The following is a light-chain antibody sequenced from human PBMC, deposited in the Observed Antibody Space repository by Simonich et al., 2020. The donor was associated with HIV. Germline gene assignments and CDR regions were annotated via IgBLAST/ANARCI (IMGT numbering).Light chain of an antibody. CDR2: AAS. J-gene: IGKJ3*01. Sequence: DIQMTQSPSSLSASVGDRVTIPCRARQGISNSLAWYQQKPGKAPKLLLYAASRLESGVPSRFSGSGSGTDYTLTISSLQPEDFATYYCQQYYSTPFTFGPGTKVDIK. CDR1: QGISNS. V-gene: IGKV1-NL1*01. CDR3: QQYYSTPFT.